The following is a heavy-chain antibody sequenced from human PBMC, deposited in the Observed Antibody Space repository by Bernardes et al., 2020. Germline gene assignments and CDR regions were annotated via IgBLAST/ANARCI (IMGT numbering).Heavy chain of an antibody. J-gene: IGHJ5*02. D-gene: IGHD2-15*01. Sequence: ASVKVSCKASGFTFSGYGITWVRQALGQGLAWIGWISVHDGDTKYGQMFQDKVTMTTDTSTSTAYLEVRGLRSDDTAVYFCAGTPVAQPERNWCQPWGQGTLVTVS. CDR1: GFTFSGYG. CDR2: ISVHDGDT. CDR3: AGTPVAQPERNWCQP. V-gene: IGHV1-18*01.